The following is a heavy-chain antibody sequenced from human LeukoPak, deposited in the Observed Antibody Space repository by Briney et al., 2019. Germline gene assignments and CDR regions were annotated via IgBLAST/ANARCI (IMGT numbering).Heavy chain of an antibody. J-gene: IGHJ4*02. CDR2: INHSGST. V-gene: IGHV4-34*01. CDR3: ARLNNLRGVVGY. Sequence: SETLSLTCAVYGGSFSGYYWSWIRQPPGKGLEWIGEINHSGSTNYNPSLKSRVTISVDTSKNQFSLKLSSVTAADTAVYYCARLNNLRGVVGYWGQGTLVTVSS. D-gene: IGHD1-26*01. CDR1: GGSFSGYY.